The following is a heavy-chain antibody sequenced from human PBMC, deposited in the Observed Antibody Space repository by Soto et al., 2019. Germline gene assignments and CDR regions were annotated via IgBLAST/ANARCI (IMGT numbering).Heavy chain of an antibody. J-gene: IGHJ6*03. Sequence: QLQLQESGPGLVKPSETLSLTCTVSGDSIRSSSYYWGWIRQPPGKGLEWIGKIYYSGSTYYNPSLQSRVTISEDKSKNQFSLKLDSVTAADTAVYYFARVSGTHDYYCYYLDVWGKGTTVTVSS. CDR3: ARVSGTHDYYCYYLDV. D-gene: IGHD1-1*01. CDR1: GDSIRSSSYY. V-gene: IGHV4-39*01. CDR2: IYYSGST.